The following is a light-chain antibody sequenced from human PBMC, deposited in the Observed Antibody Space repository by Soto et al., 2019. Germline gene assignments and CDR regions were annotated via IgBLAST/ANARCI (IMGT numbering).Light chain of an antibody. J-gene: IGLJ1*01. V-gene: IGLV2-14*01. CDR1: SSDVGGYNY. CDR3: SSYTSSSTLFV. Sequence: ALTQPASVSGSPGQSITISCTGTSSDVGGYNYVSWYQQHPGKAPKLMIYDVSNRPSGVSNRFSGSKSGNTASLTISGLQAEDEADYYCSSYTSSSTLFVFGTGTKVTVL. CDR2: DVS.